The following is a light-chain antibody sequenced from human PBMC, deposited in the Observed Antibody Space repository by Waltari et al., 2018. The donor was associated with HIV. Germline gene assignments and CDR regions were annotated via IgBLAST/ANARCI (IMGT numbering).Light chain of an antibody. CDR3: QQYFTTPWT. CDR2: WSS. V-gene: IGKV4-1*01. Sequence: DIVMTQSPDSLAVSLGERATIDCKSSQSVLYSSNNKNYLAWYQQRPGQSPRMIIYWSSTRGAGVPDRFSGSGSGADFNLTISSLQAEDVAVYYCQQYFTTPWTFGQGTKVEIK. CDR1: QSVLYSSNNKNY. J-gene: IGKJ1*01.